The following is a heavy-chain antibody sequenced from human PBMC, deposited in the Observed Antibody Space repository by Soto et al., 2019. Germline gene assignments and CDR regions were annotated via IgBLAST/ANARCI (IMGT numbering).Heavy chain of an antibody. D-gene: IGHD2-21*01. J-gene: IGHJ6*02. CDR3: ARVNVVGYYYGMDV. CDR1: CGSISSGDYY. CDR2: IYYSGST. Sequence: SETLSLTCTVSCGSISSGDYYWSWIRQPPGKGLEWIGYIYYSGSTYYNPSLKSRVTISVDTSKNQFSLKLSSVTAADTAVYYCARVNVVGYYYGMDVWGQGTTVTVSS. V-gene: IGHV4-30-4*01.